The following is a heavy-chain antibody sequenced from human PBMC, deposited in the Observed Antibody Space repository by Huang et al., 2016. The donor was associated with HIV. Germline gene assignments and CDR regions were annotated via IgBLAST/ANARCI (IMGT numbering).Heavy chain of an antibody. Sequence: QVQLVQSGAEVKKPGSSVKVSSSLGTQTYICNVRQAPEQGLEWMGAIIPLFKTVHYAQKFQDKVTITADESRTVIYMELTSLRSEDTAIYYCARPHHYDSSGHHWYFDLWGRGTLVTVSS. J-gene: IGHJ2*01. CDR2: IIPLFKTV. D-gene: IGHD3-22*01. V-gene: IGHV1-69*13. CDR3: ARPHHYDSSGHHWYFDL. CDR1: TQTY.